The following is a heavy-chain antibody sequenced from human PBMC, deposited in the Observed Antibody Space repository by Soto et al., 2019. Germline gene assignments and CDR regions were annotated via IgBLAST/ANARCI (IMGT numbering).Heavy chain of an antibody. D-gene: IGHD3-3*01. Sequence: PGGSLRLSCAASGFTFSSHGMHWVPQAPGKGLEWVAVIWYDGSNKYYADSVKGRFTISRGNSKNTLYLQMNSLRAEDTAVYYCARDLQHHDFWSGYYEEAYYYYYGMDVWGQGTTVTVSS. CDR1: GFTFSSHG. CDR3: ARDLQHHDFWSGYYEEAYYYYYGMDV. CDR2: IWYDGSNK. V-gene: IGHV3-33*01. J-gene: IGHJ6*02.